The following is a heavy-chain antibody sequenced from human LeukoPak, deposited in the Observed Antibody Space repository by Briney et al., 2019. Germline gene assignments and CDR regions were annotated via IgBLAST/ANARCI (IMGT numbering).Heavy chain of an antibody. V-gene: IGHV3-48*01. CDR2: ISSRSSTI. CDR1: GFTFSSYS. Sequence: GGSLRLSCAASGFTFSSYSMNWVRQAPWKGLEWVSYISSRSSTIYYADSVKGRFTISRDNSKNTLYLQMNSLRAEDTAVYYCARDRNDYGDYAADYWGQGTLVTVSS. CDR3: ARDRNDYGDYAADY. D-gene: IGHD4-17*01. J-gene: IGHJ4*02.